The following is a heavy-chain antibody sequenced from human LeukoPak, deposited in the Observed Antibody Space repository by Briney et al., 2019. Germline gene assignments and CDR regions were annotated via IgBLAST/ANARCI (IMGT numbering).Heavy chain of an antibody. J-gene: IGHJ4*02. CDR3: AKAEGVYYDILTGYSYYFDY. D-gene: IGHD3-9*01. CDR1: GFTFSSYA. V-gene: IGHV3-23*01. CDR2: ISGSDGST. Sequence: GGSLRLSCAASGFTFSSYAMSWVRQAPGKGLEWVSAISGSDGSTYYADSVKGRFTISRDNSKNTLYLQMNSLRAEDTAVYYCAKAEGVYYDILTGYSYYFDYWGQGTLVTVSS.